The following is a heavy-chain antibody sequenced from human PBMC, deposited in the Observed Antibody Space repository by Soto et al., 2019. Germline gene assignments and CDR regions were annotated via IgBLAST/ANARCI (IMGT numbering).Heavy chain of an antibody. CDR2: ISGSGGST. Sequence: GWSLRLSFSAAEFVFIGCAMSWVRQAPGKGLEWVSAISGSGGSTYYADSVKGRFTISRDNSKNTLYLQMNSLRAEDTAVYYCAKDGCSGGSCYSDYYYYYMDVWGKGTTVTVSS. D-gene: IGHD2-15*01. V-gene: IGHV3-23*01. CDR3: AKDGCSGGSCYSDYYYYYMDV. J-gene: IGHJ6*03. CDR1: EFVFIGCA.